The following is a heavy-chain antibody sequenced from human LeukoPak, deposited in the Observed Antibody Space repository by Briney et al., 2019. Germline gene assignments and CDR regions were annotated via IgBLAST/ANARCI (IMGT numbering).Heavy chain of an antibody. CDR1: GFTFSSYA. CDR2: ISYDGSNK. V-gene: IGHV3-30-3*01. Sequence: PGGSLRLSCAASGFTFSSYAMHWVRQAPGKGLEWVAVISYDGSNKYYADSVKGRFTISRDNSKNTLYLQMNSLRAEDTAVYYCARDLVLWVRGAAIDYWGQGTLVTVSS. D-gene: IGHD3-10*01. J-gene: IGHJ4*02. CDR3: ARDLVLWVRGAAIDY.